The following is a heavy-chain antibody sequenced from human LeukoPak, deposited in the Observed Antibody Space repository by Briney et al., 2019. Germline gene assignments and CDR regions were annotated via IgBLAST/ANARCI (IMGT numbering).Heavy chain of an antibody. Sequence: PSETLSLTCTVSGGSISSSSYYWGWIRQPPGKGLEWIGSIYYSGSTYYNPSLKSRVTISVDTSKNQFSLKLSSVTAADTAVYYCARSYCGGDCYCEGWFDPWGQGTLVTVSS. D-gene: IGHD2-21*02. CDR1: GGSISSSSYY. CDR2: IYYSGST. CDR3: ARSYCGGDCYCEGWFDP. V-gene: IGHV4-39*01. J-gene: IGHJ5*02.